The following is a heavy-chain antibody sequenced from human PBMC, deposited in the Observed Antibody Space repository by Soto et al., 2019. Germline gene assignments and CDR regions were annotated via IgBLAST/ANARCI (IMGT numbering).Heavy chain of an antibody. CDR3: ARGRGFGYFRGSGSLQFFY. Sequence: NPSETLSLTCAVYGGSFSGYYWSWIRQPPGKGLEWIGEINHSGSTNYNPSLKSRVTISVDTSKNQFSLKLSSVTAADTAVYYCARGRGFGYFRGSGSLQFFYWGQGTLVTVSS. V-gene: IGHV4-34*01. CDR1: GGSFSGYY. CDR2: INHSGST. D-gene: IGHD3-10*01. J-gene: IGHJ4*02.